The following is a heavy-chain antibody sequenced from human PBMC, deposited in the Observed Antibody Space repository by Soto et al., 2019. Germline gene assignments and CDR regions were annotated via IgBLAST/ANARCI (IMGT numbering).Heavy chain of an antibody. J-gene: IGHJ5*02. V-gene: IGHV3-23*01. CDR1: GFTFSSYA. CDR3: AKLMSRDSSGWFDH. CDR2: ISGSGGST. Sequence: GGSLSLSCAASGFTFSSYAMSWVRQARGKGLEWVSAISGSGGSTYYADSVKGRFTISRDNSKNTLYLQMNSLRAEDTAVYYCAKLMSRDSSGWFDHWGQGTLVTVSS. D-gene: IGHD6-19*01.